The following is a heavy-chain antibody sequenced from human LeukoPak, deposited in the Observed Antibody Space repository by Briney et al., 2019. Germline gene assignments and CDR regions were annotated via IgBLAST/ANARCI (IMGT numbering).Heavy chain of an antibody. CDR1: GGSISSYY. CDR3: ARENSGSYREFDY. Sequence: SETLSLTCTVSGGSISSYYWSGIRQPAGKGLEWIGRIYTSGSTNYNASLKSRVSMSVDTSKNQFSLKLSSVTAADTAVFYCARENSGSYREFDYWGQGTLVTVSS. V-gene: IGHV4-4*07. J-gene: IGHJ4*02. D-gene: IGHD1-26*01. CDR2: IYTSGST.